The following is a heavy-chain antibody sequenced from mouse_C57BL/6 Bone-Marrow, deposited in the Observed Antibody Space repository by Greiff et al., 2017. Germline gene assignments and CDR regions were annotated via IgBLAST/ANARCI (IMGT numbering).Heavy chain of an antibody. J-gene: IGHJ2*01. CDR2: ILPGSGST. D-gene: IGHD2-4*01. CDR1: GYTFTGYW. V-gene: IGHV1-9*01. Sequence: VKLQESGAELMKPGASVKLSCKATGYTFTGYWIEWVKQRPGHGLEWIGEILPGSGSTNYNEKFKGKATFTADTSSTTAYMQLSSLTTEDSAIYYGASYYDYDDGAYYFDYWGQGTTLTVSS. CDR3: ASYYDYDDGAYYFDY.